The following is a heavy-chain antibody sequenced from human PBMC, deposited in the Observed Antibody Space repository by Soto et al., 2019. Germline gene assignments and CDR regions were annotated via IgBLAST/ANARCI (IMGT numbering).Heavy chain of an antibody. CDR1: GFSFGSYS. J-gene: IGHJ4*02. V-gene: IGHV3-23*01. CDR3: ARWSYLDY. CDR2: ISGSDVKT. D-gene: IGHD3-3*01. Sequence: PGGSLRLSCAASGFSFGSYSLSWVRQAPWKGLEWVSTISGSDVKTFYADAVKGRFSISRDTSQNTLYLQMNSLRADDTAIYYCARWSYLDYWGQGTRVTVSS.